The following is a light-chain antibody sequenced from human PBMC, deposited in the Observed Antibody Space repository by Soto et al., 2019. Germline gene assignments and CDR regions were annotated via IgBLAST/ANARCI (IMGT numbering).Light chain of an antibody. CDR1: QSISVH. V-gene: IGKV1-39*01. J-gene: IGKJ2*01. CDR2: AAA. Sequence: DIQMTQSQSSLSASVGDTVTITCRASQSISVHLNLYQQKPGKVPKLLIYAAAHLHSGDPSSFSGSGSEADFLLPFNSLQPEGFAHYYCWQRFRTPLSFGQGTRLAIK. CDR3: WQRFRTPLS.